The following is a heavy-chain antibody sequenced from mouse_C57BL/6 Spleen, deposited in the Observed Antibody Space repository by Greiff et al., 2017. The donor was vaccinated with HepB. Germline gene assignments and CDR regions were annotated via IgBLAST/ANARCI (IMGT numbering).Heavy chain of an antibody. CDR2: INPNNGGS. Sequence: EVQLQQSGPELVKPGASVKISCKASGYTFTDYYMNWVKQSHGKSLEWIGDINPNNGGSSYNQKFKGKATLTGDKSSSTAYMELRSLTSEDSAVYYCAREGAYYGSSYDNWGQGTTLTVSS. CDR1: GYTFTDYY. J-gene: IGHJ2*01. D-gene: IGHD1-1*01. V-gene: IGHV1-26*01. CDR3: AREGAYYGSSYDN.